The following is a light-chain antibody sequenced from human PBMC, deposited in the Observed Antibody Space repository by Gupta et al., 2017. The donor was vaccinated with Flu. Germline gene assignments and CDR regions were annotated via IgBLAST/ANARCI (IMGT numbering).Light chain of an antibody. CDR2: AAS. J-gene: IGKJ2*01. Sequence: MTQSPSSLSASVGDRVIITCRASQRVSSHLNWYQQTQGKAPNLLIYAASTLQSGVPSSFSGSGSETEFTLAIRRLQAEDFETYYCQHSGITPYAFGQGTKLEIK. CDR3: QHSGITPYA. CDR1: QRVSSH. V-gene: IGKV1-39*01.